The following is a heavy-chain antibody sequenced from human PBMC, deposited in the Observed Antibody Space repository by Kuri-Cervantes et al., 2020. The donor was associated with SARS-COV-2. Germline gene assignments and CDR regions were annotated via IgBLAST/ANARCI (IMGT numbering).Heavy chain of an antibody. CDR3: ARDRVLRFLERSLGNYYMDV. CDR1: GFTFSSYG. J-gene: IGHJ6*03. CDR2: IWYDGSNK. V-gene: IGHV3-33*01. Sequence: GESLKISCAASGFTFSSYGMHWVRQAPGKGLEWVAVIWYDGSNKYYADSVKGRFTISRDNSKNTLYLQMNSLRAADTAVYYCARDRVLRFLERSLGNYYMDVWGKGTMVTVSS. D-gene: IGHD3-3*01.